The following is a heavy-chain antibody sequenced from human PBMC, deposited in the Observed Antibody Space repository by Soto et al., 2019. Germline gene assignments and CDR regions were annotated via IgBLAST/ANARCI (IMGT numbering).Heavy chain of an antibody. CDR3: AIQIAAAGTVFWFDP. CDR2: IYPGDSDT. CDR1: GYSFTSYW. J-gene: IGHJ5*02. Sequence: GESLKISCKGSGYSFTSYWIGWVRQMPGKGLEWMGIIYPGDSDTRYSPSFQGQVTISADKSISTAYLQWSSLKASDTAMYYCAIQIAAAGTVFWFDPWGQGTLVTVSS. V-gene: IGHV5-51*01. D-gene: IGHD6-13*01.